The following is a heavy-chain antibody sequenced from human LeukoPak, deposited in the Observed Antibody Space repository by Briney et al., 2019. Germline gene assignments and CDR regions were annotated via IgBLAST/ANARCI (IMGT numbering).Heavy chain of an antibody. D-gene: IGHD6-19*01. J-gene: IGHJ4*02. CDR3: VRYSSGWN. CDR1: GFTLSSNW. Sequence: GGSLRLSCAASGFTLSSNWMHWVRQAPGKGLVWVSRINNDGSSTSYADSVKGRFTISRDNAKDTLFLQMNSLRAEDTAVYYCVRYSSGWNWGQGTLVTVSS. V-gene: IGHV3-74*01. CDR2: INNDGSST.